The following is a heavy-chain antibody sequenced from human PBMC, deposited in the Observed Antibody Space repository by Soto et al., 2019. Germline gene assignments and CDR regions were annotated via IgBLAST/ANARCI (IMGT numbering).Heavy chain of an antibody. CDR1: GGTFSSYV. CDR3: ARDDYGGNEGYNYYGMDV. Sequence: QVQLVQSGAEVKKPGSSVKVSCKASGGTFSSYVISWVRQAPGQGLEWMGGIIPIFGTANYAQKFQGRVTITADESTSTAYMELSSLRSEDTAVYYCARDDYGGNEGYNYYGMDVWGQGTTVTVSS. J-gene: IGHJ6*02. CDR2: IIPIFGTA. D-gene: IGHD4-17*01. V-gene: IGHV1-69*01.